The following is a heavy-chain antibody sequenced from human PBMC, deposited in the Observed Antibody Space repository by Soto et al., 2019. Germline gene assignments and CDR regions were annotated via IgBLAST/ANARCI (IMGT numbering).Heavy chain of an antibody. J-gene: IGHJ4*02. D-gene: IGHD2-2*01. CDR3: ARRRDGCTSTSCYYFDY. Sequence: SETLSLTCTVSGGSISSGGYYWSWIRQHPGKGLEWIGYIYYSGSTYYNPSLKSRVTISVDTSKNQFSLMLSSVTAADTAVYYCARRRDGCTSTSCYYFDYWGQGTLVTVSS. CDR1: GGSISSGGYY. V-gene: IGHV4-31*03. CDR2: IYYSGST.